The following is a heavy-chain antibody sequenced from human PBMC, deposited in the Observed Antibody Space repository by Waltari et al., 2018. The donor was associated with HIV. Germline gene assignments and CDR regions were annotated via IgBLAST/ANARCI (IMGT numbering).Heavy chain of an antibody. J-gene: IGHJ2*01. CDR1: GYSFSTYG. CDR2: ICPGESEN. D-gene: IGHD6-13*01. V-gene: IGHV5-51*01. Sequence: EVQLVQSGAEVKKTGESLKISCEGSGYSFSTYGIGWVRQMPGKGLEWRGIICPGESENRYNPTFQGQVTMSAQKSVSAAYVQWNSLKASDTAMYFWARHSSSGDNWYFDLWGRDTRFTVSS. CDR3: ARHSSSGDNWYFDL.